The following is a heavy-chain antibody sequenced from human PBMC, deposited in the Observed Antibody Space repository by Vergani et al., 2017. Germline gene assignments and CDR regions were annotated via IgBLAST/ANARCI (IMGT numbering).Heavy chain of an antibody. V-gene: IGHV4-39*01. D-gene: IGHD4-11*01. J-gene: IGHJ5*02. Sequence: QLQLQESGPGLVKPSETLSLTCTVSGGSISSSSYYWGWIRQPPGKGLEWIGSIYYSGSTYYNPSLKSRVTISVDTSKNQFSLKLSSVTAADTAVYYCARLTVTDSYNWFDPWGQGTLVTVSS. CDR1: GGSISSSSYY. CDR2: IYYSGST. CDR3: ARLTVTDSYNWFDP.